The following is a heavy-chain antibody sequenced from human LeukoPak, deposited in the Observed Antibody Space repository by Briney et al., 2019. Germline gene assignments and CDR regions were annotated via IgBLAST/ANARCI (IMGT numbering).Heavy chain of an antibody. CDR3: ARGEQLGYYYMDV. D-gene: IGHD6-6*01. Sequence: PGGSLRLSCAASGFTFSSYGMNWVRQAPGKGLEWVSYINNSSSTIYYGDSVKGRFTISRDNAKNSLYLQMNSLRAEDTAVYYCARGEQLGYYYMDVWGKGTTVTVSS. CDR2: INNSSSTI. CDR1: GFTFSSYG. V-gene: IGHV3-48*01. J-gene: IGHJ6*03.